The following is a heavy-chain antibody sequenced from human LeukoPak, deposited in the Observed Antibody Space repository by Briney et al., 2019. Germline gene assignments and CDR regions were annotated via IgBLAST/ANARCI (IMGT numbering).Heavy chain of an antibody. Sequence: AGGSLRLSCGASGFTLSNHAVHWVRQAPGKGLQWVAVISYDGREKSYGDAVKGRFIISRDNSKNTVSLQMNSLRVEDTGVYFCARVSAQDIVLTFSIFEMWGQGTMVIVSS. D-gene: IGHD5-12*01. J-gene: IGHJ3*02. CDR3: ARVSAQDIVLTFSIFEM. CDR2: ISYDGREK. CDR1: GFTLSNHA. V-gene: IGHV3-30*11.